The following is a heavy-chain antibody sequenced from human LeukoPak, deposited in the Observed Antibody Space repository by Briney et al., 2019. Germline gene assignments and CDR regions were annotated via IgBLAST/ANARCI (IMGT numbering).Heavy chain of an antibody. CDR2: IIPIFGTA. D-gene: IGHD3-3*01. J-gene: IGHJ4*02. CDR3: ARDRQGPLRPRDRYYFDY. Sequence: GASVKVSCKASGYTFTGYYMHWVRQAPGQGLEWMGGIIPIFGTANYAQKFQGRVTITADESTSTAYMELSSLRSEDTAVYYCARDRQGPLRPRDRYYFDYWGQGTLVTVSS. V-gene: IGHV1-69*13. CDR1: GYTFTGYY.